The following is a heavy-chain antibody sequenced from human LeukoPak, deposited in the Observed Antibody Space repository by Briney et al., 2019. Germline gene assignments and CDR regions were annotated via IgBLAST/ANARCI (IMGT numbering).Heavy chain of an antibody. CDR2: FFYSGST. CDR3: ARDSTVVKGGPRYYYYYYMDV. CDR1: GASISTSIYY. D-gene: IGHD4-23*01. J-gene: IGHJ6*03. Sequence: PSETLSLTCSVSGASISTSIYYWGWIRQPPGKGLEWIGSFFYSGSTYYNPSLRSRVTISVDTSKNQFSLKLSSVTAADTAVYYCARDSTVVKGGPRYYYYYYMDVWGKGTTVTISS. V-gene: IGHV4-39*07.